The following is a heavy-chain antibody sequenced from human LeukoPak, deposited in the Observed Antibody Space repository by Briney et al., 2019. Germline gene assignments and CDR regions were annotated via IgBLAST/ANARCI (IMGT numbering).Heavy chain of an antibody. Sequence: GESLKISCKGSGYSFTSYWIGWVRQMPGKGLEWMGIIYPGDSDTRYSPSFQGQVTISADKSISTAYLQWSSLKASDTAMYYCARLPQYNYDTGWFDPWGQGTLVTVSS. V-gene: IGHV5-51*01. CDR2: IYPGDSDT. CDR3: ARLPQYNYDTGWFDP. J-gene: IGHJ5*02. CDR1: GYSFTSYW. D-gene: IGHD3-22*01.